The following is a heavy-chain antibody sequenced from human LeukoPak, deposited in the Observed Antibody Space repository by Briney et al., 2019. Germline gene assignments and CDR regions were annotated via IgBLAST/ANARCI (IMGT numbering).Heavy chain of an antibody. CDR1: GFTFSSYG. Sequence: GGSLRLSCAASGFTFSSYGMHWVRQAPGKGLEWVAVISYDGSNKYYADSVKGQFTISRDNSKNTLYLQMNSLRAEDTAVYYCAKDMDRAYSSGWYLDYWGQGTLVTVSS. CDR2: ISYDGSNK. CDR3: AKDMDRAYSSGWYLDY. V-gene: IGHV3-30*18. J-gene: IGHJ4*02. D-gene: IGHD6-19*01.